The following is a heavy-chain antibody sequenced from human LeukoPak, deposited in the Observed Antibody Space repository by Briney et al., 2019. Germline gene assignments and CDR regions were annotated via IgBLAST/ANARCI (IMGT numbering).Heavy chain of an antibody. Sequence: GASVKVSCKASGYTFTSYGISWVRRAPGQGLEWMGWINPNSGGTNSAQKFQGRVTLTRDTSISTAYLELSSLRSDDTAVYYCARDLGSGWIIVDYWGQGTLVTVSS. D-gene: IGHD6-19*01. V-gene: IGHV1-2*02. CDR3: ARDLGSGWIIVDY. CDR2: INPNSGGT. CDR1: GYTFTSYG. J-gene: IGHJ4*02.